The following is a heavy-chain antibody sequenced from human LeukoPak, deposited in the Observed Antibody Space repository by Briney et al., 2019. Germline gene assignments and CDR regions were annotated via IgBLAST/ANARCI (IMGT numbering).Heavy chain of an antibody. V-gene: IGHV1-18*01. Sequence: ASVKVSCKASGYTFTSYGISRMRPAPGQALEWMGWIIADNGNTNYAQTLQGRVTMTTDTSTSPATMYLRSLSSEDTPTQTCARLNSGYVSHRDHWGQGTLVTVSS. D-gene: IGHD5-12*01. CDR2: IIADNGNT. CDR1: GYTFTSYG. J-gene: IGHJ4*02. CDR3: ARLNSGYVSHRDH.